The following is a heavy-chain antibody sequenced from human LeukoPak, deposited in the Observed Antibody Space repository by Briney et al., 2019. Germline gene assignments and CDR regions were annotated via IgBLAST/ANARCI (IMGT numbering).Heavy chain of an antibody. J-gene: IGHJ4*02. Sequence: PRGSLRLSCAASGFTVSSNYMSWVRQAPGKGLEWVSVIYSGGSTYYADSVKGRFTISRDDSKNTLYLQMNSLRDEDTALYYCANGLSPDYWGQGTLVTVSS. V-gene: IGHV3-66*01. CDR2: IYSGGST. CDR1: GFTVSSNY. CDR3: ANGLSPDY. D-gene: IGHD4/OR15-4a*01.